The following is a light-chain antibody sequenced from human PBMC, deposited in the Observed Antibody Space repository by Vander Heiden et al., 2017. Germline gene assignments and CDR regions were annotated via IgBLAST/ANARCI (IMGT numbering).Light chain of an antibody. J-gene: IGLJ1*01. CDR3: GTWDSSLSAVV. Sequence: QSVLTHPPAVSAAPGQKVTISCSGSSSNIGNNYVSWYQQVPGTAPKLLIYDNNKRPSGIPDRFSGSKSGTSATLGITGLQTGDEADYYCGTWDSSLSAVVFGTGTKVTVL. CDR2: DNN. CDR1: SSNIGNNY. V-gene: IGLV1-51*01.